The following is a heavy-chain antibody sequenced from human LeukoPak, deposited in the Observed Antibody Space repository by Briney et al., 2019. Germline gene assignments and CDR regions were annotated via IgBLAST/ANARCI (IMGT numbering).Heavy chain of an antibody. CDR2: INDNGHS. D-gene: IGHD3-10*01. J-gene: IGHJ4*02. CDR3: ASESADHVRGSFSDY. CDR1: GGSMKDYY. Sequence: PSETLSPTCAVSGGSMKDYYWSWIRQPPGKGLQWIAYINDNGHSGYNPSLESRVTISVDTSKNHFSLRLRSVTAADTAVYYCASESADHVRGSFSDYWGRGILVTVSS. V-gene: IGHV4-59*12.